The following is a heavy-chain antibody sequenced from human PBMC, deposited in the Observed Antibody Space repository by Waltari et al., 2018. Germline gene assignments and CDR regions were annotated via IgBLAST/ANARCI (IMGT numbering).Heavy chain of an antibody. V-gene: IGHV2-5*01. D-gene: IGHD5-18*01. J-gene: IGHJ3*02. Sequence: QITLKESGPTLVKPTQTLTLTCTFSGFSPRTSGVGVGWIRQPPGKALEWLALIYWNDDKRYSPSLKSRLTITKDTSKNQVVLTMTNMDPVDTATYYCALSEGDTAMVTLQAFDIWGQGTMVTVSS. CDR1: GFSPRTSGVG. CDR2: IYWNDDK. CDR3: ALSEGDTAMVTLQAFDI.